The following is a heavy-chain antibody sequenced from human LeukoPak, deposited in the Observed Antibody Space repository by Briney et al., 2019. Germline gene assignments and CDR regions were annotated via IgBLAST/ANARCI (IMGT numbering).Heavy chain of an antibody. J-gene: IGHJ5*02. Sequence: PSETLSLTCTVSGGSISSGRYYWCWIRQPAGKGLEWIGRIYTSGSINYNSSLKSRVTISLDTSKNQFSLKLSSVTAADTAVYYCARELNLVRAVSYNWFDPWGQGTLVTVSS. D-gene: IGHD3-10*01. CDR3: ARELNLVRAVSYNWFDP. CDR1: GGSISSGRYY. V-gene: IGHV4-61*02. CDR2: IYTSGSI.